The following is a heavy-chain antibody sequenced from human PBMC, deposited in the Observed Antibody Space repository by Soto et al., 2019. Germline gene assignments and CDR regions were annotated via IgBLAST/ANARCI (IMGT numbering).Heavy chain of an antibody. Sequence: QVQLVQSGVEVKKPGASVKVSCKASGYTFTNYGISWVRQAPGQGLEWMGWISVYNGNTNYAQQLQGRVTMTTDTSTSTAYMELSSLRSEDTAVYYCARDDGGYCSGGSCRDYYYYYGMDVWGQGTTVTVSS. V-gene: IGHV1-18*01. CDR3: ARDDGGYCSGGSCRDYYYYYGMDV. J-gene: IGHJ6*02. CDR2: ISVYNGNT. CDR1: GYTFTNYG. D-gene: IGHD2-15*01.